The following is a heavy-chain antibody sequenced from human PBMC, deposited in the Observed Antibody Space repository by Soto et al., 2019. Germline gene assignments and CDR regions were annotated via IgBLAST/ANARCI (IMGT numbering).Heavy chain of an antibody. CDR1: GGSISSGGYY. D-gene: IGHD3-22*01. Sequence: SETLSLTCTVSGGSISSGGYYWSWIRQHPGKGLEWIGYIYYSGSTYYNPSLKSRVTISVDTSKNQFSLKLSSVTAADTAVYYCAREAGYYYDSSGSNFDYWGQGTLVTVSS. CDR2: IYYSGST. J-gene: IGHJ4*02. V-gene: IGHV4-31*03. CDR3: AREAGYYYDSSGSNFDY.